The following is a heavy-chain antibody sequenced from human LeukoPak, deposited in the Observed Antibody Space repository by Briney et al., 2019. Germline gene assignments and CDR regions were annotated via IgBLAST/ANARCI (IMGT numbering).Heavy chain of an antibody. CDR3: ARDSDWFFWD. J-gene: IGHJ4*02. Sequence: PGGSLRLSCVVSGFTFNNNRMTWVRQSPGKGLEWVATIKPDGSEKYYVDSVRGRFTISRDNARNSVFLQMNSLGAEDTALYYCARDSDWFFWDWGLGTLVTVSS. CDR1: GFTFNNNR. CDR2: IKPDGSEK. V-gene: IGHV3-7*03. D-gene: IGHD3-9*01.